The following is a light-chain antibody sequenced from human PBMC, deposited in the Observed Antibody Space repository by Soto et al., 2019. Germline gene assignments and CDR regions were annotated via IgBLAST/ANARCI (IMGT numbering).Light chain of an antibody. CDR3: AAWDDSLSGYV. CDR1: SSNIGSDY. V-gene: IGLV1-47*01. Sequence: QSVLTQPPSASGTPGQRVTISCSGSSSNIGSDYVYWHQQFPGTAPKLLIYRNNQRPSGVPDRFSGSKPGTSASLAISGLRSEDEADYYCAAWDDSLSGYVFGTGTKVTVL. J-gene: IGLJ1*01. CDR2: RNN.